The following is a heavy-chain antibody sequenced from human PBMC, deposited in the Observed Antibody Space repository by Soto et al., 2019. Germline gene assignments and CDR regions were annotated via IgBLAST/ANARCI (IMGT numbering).Heavy chain of an antibody. J-gene: IGHJ5*02. CDR1: GFTFGGYA. D-gene: IGHD6-25*01. CDR3: ATGAYSSVCRWFDP. V-gene: IGHV3-23*01. CDR2: ITGNSAPT. Sequence: EVQLLESGGGLVQPGGSLRLSCAAAGFTFGGYAMGWVRQAPGRGLEWVAAITGNSAPTNYAASGKGRFTIPRDNSKYKLYLQMHSLRAEDTALYYCATGAYSSVCRWFDPWGQGTLVTVSS.